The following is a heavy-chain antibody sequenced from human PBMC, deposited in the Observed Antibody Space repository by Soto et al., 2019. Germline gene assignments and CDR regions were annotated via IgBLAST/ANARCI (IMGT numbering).Heavy chain of an antibody. CDR2: IIPIFGTA. D-gene: IGHD6-6*01. J-gene: IGHJ6*02. CDR1: GGTFSSYA. V-gene: IGHV1-69*06. CDR3: ARGSSSVGSYYYYGMDV. Sequence: AVKVSCKAYGGTFSSYAISWVLQAPGQGLEWMGGIIPIFGTANYAQKFQGRVTITADKSTSTAYMELSSLRSEDTAVYYCARGSSSVGSYYYYGMDVWGQGTTVTVSS.